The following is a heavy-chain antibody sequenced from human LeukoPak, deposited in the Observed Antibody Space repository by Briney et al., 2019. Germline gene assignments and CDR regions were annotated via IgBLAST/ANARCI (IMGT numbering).Heavy chain of an antibody. CDR2: INHSGST. J-gene: IGHJ4*02. V-gene: IGHV4-34*01. Sequence: SETLSLTCAVYGGSFSGYYWSWIRQPPGKGLEWIGEINHSGSTNYNPSLKSRVTISVDTSKNQFSLKLSSVTAADTAVYYCARGRRDGYKFDNWGQGTLVTVSS. CDR1: GGSFSGYY. D-gene: IGHD5-24*01. CDR3: ARGRRDGYKFDN.